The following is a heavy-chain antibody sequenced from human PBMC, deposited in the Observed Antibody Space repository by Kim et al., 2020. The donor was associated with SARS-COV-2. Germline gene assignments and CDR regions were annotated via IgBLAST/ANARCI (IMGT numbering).Heavy chain of an antibody. D-gene: IGHD2-2*01. CDR3: ARVASSTSCQFDY. V-gene: IGHV3-72*01. CDR1: GFTFSDHY. J-gene: IGHJ4*02. Sequence: GGSLRLSCAASGFTFSDHYMDWVRQAPGKGLEWVGRTRNKANSYTTEYAASVKGRFTISRDDSKNSLYLQMNSLKTEDTAVYYCARVASSTSCQFDYWGQGTLVTVSS. CDR2: TRNKANSYTT.